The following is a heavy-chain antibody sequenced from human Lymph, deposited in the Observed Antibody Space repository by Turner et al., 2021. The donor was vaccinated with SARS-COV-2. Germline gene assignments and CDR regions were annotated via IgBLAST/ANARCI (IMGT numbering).Heavy chain of an antibody. D-gene: IGHD3-10*01. CDR1: GFTFSSYA. Sequence: EVQLLESGGGLVQPGGSLRLSCSASGFTFSSYAMSWVRQGPGKGLEWVSSISVSGGSTYYADSVKGRFTISRDNSKNTLYLQMNSLRAEDTAVYYCAKGVRGVIIPEAFDIWGQGTMVTIPS. J-gene: IGHJ3*02. V-gene: IGHV3-23*01. CDR2: ISVSGGST. CDR3: AKGVRGVIIPEAFDI.